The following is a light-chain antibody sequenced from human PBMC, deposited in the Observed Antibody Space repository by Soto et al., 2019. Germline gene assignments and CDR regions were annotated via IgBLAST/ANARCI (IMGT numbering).Light chain of an antibody. CDR2: GAS. CDR3: QQYNNWPWT. CDR1: QSISDT. J-gene: IGKJ1*01. Sequence: EIVLTQSPGTLSLSPGERATLSCRASQSISDTLACYQQKPGQAPRLLIYGASKRATGFPARFSGSGSGTDFTLTISSLQSEDFAVYYCQQYNNWPWTFGQGTRWIS. V-gene: IGKV3-15*01.